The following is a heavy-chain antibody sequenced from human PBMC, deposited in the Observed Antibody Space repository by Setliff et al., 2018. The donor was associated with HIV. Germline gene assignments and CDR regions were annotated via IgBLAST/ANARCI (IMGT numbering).Heavy chain of an antibody. J-gene: IGHJ6*03. CDR2: IDADNGNT. D-gene: IGHD4-17*01. CDR1: GYTLTSYA. Sequence: ASVKVSCKASGYTLTSYAITWVRQAPGQGLEWAGWIDADNGNTNYAQKFRGRVTMTTDTSTNTAYMEVRSLTSDDTAVYYCVRVTADRTNYYYYMDVWDKGTTVTVSS. CDR3: VRVTADRTNYYYYMDV. V-gene: IGHV1-18*01.